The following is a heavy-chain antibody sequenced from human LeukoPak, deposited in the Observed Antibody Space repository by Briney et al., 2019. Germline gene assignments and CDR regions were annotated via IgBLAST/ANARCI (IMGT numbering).Heavy chain of an antibody. J-gene: IGHJ6*03. V-gene: IGHV4-38-2*02. D-gene: IGHD2-2*01. CDR2: IYHSGST. CDR3: ARDRPAKDIVVVPAAMDYMDV. CDR1: GYSITSGYY. Sequence: PSEPLSLTCAVSGYSITSGYYWGWIRQPPGKGLEWIGSIYHSGSTYYNPSLKSRVTVSVDTSKNQFSLKLSSVTAADTAVYYCARDRPAKDIVVVPAAMDYMDVWGKGTTVTVSS.